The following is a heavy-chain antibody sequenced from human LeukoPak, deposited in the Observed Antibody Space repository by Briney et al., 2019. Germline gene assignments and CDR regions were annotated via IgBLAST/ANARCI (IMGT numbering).Heavy chain of an antibody. Sequence: TGGLRSLSSASSVSSFSSCAMCWGHAAAGELLWWVSAISGSGGSTYYADSVKGRFTISRDNSKNTLYLQMNSLRAEDTAVYYCAKEVGQLVGNWFDPWGQGTLVTVSS. CDR2: ISGSGGST. V-gene: IGHV3-23*01. D-gene: IGHD6-6*01. CDR1: VSSFSSCA. J-gene: IGHJ5*02. CDR3: AKEVGQLVGNWFDP.